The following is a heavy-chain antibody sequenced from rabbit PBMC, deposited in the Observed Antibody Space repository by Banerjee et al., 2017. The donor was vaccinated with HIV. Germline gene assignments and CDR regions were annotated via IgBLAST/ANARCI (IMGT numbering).Heavy chain of an antibody. CDR2: IYAGSSGTT. CDR3: ARGVTRANL. D-gene: IGHD5-1*01. CDR1: GFSFSSSYY. Sequence: QSLEESGGDLVKPGASLTLTCTASGFSFSSSYYMCWVRQAPGKGLEWIGCIYAGSSGTTYYASWAKGRFTISKTSSTTVTLQMTSLTAADTATYCCARGVTRANLWGQGTLVTVS. J-gene: IGHJ4*01. V-gene: IGHV1S40*01.